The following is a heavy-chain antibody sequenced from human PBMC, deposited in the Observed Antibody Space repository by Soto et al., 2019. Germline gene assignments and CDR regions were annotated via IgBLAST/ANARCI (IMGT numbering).Heavy chain of an antibody. J-gene: IGHJ5*02. CDR1: GGTFSSYT. V-gene: IGHV1-69*02. CDR3: LNISLS. Sequence: QVQLVQSGAEVKKPGSSVKVSCKASGGTFSSYTITWVRQAPGQGLECMGRIIPILGIANYAQKFQGRVTLTADTSTSTAYMELSSLRAEDTAVYYCLNISLSWGQGTLVTVSS. CDR2: IIPILGIA.